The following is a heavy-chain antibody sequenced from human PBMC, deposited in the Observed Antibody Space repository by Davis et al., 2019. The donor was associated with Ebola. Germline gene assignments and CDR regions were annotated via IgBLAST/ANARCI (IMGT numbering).Heavy chain of an antibody. CDR2: IYSGGST. CDR3: AKDPKGRWKVYYYYYGMDV. J-gene: IGHJ6*02. D-gene: IGHD4-23*01. V-gene: IGHV3-NL1*01. CDR1: GFTFSSCT. Sequence: GESLKISCAASGFTFSSCTMHWVRQAPGKGLEWVSVIYSGGSTYYADSVKGRFTISRDNSKNTLYLQMNSLRAEDTAVYYCAKDPKGRWKVYYYYYGMDVWGQGTTVTVSS.